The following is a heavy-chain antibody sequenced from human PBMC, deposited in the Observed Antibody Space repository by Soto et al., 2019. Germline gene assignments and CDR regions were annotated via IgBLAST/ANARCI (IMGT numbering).Heavy chain of an antibody. CDR2: IIPIFDAT. CDR3: ERDLTSVRGS. D-gene: IGHD3-10*01. Sequence: QVQMVQSGAEVKKPGSSARVSCKVSGGTFSRHSISWVRQAPGQGLEWMGGIIPIFDATQYAQKFQGRRTINADESTTTFHMDLSGLRPEDTAIYYCERDLTSVRGSWGQGTLVTVS. V-gene: IGHV1-69*01. J-gene: IGHJ4*02. CDR1: GGTFSRHS.